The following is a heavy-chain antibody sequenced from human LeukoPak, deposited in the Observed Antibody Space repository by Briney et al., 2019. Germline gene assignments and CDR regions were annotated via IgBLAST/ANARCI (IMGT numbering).Heavy chain of an antibody. J-gene: IGHJ4*02. V-gene: IGHV3-30-3*01. CDR1: VFTFSSYA. Sequence: GGSLRLSCAASVFTFSSYAMHWVRQAPGRGLEWVAVISYDGSNKYYADSVKGRFTISRDNAKNSLYLKMNNLRDEDTAVYYWARSASNFYDQTDWGQGTLVTVSS. D-gene: IGHD5/OR15-5a*01. CDR2: ISYDGSNK. CDR3: ARSASNFYDQTD.